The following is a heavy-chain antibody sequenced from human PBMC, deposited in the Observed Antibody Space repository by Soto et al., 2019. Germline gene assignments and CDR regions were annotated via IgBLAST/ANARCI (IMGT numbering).Heavy chain of an antibody. CDR3: ARKKGYCSGGSCQTFYYYYYMDV. Sequence: SGGSLRLSCAASGFTFSSYGMHWVRQAPGKGLEWVAVIWYDGSNKYYADSVKGRFTISRDNSKNTLYLQMNSLRAEDTAVYYCARKKGYCSGGSCQTFYYYYYMDVWGKGTTVTVSS. CDR1: GFTFSSYG. D-gene: IGHD2-15*01. J-gene: IGHJ6*03. V-gene: IGHV3-33*01. CDR2: IWYDGSNK.